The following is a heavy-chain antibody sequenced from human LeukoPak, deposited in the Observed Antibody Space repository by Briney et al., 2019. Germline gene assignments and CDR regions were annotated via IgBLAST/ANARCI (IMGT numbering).Heavy chain of an antibody. V-gene: IGHV4-34*01. CDR1: GGSFSGYY. J-gene: IGHJ4*02. Sequence: PSETLSLTCAVSGGSFSGYYWSWIRQPPGKGLEWIGEINHSGSTNYNPSLKSRVTISVDTSKNQFSLKLSSVTAADTAVYYCALHVGYCTNGVCPREGDYWGQGTLVTVSS. CDR2: INHSGST. D-gene: IGHD2-8*01. CDR3: ALHVGYCTNGVCPREGDY.